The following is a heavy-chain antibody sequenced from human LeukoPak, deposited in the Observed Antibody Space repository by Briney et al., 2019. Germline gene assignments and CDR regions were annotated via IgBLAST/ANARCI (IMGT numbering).Heavy chain of an antibody. CDR2: IYTSGST. V-gene: IGHV4-4*07. J-gene: IGHJ6*03. CDR3: ARGFLEWPGASMDV. Sequence: SETLSLTCTVSGGSISSYYWSWIRQPAGKGLEWIGRIYTSGSTNYNPSLKSRVTMSVDTSKNQFSLKLSSVTAADTAVYYCARGFLEWPGASMDVWGKGTTVTVSS. CDR1: GGSISSYY. D-gene: IGHD3-3*01.